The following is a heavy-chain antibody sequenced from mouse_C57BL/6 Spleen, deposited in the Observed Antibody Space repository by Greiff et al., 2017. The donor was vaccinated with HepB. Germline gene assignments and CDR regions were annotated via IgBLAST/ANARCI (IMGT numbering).Heavy chain of an antibody. CDR1: GYTFTDYY. CDR3: ASSLLRYYYAMDY. V-gene: IGHV1-76*01. D-gene: IGHD1-2*01. Sequence: LKESGAELVRPGASVKLSCKASGYTFTDYYINWVKQRPGQGLEWIARIYPGSGNTYYNEKFKGKATLTAEKSSSTAYMQLSSLTSEDAAVYFCASSLLRYYYAMDYWGQGTSVTVSS. CDR2: IYPGSGNT. J-gene: IGHJ4*01.